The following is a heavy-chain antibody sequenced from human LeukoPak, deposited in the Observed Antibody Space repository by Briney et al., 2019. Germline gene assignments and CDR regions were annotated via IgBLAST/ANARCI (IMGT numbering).Heavy chain of an antibody. D-gene: IGHD4-17*01. CDR3: ARDRYGDYYFDY. Sequence: GGSLRLSCAASGFTFSNSWMSWVRQAPGKGLEWVATIKPDGSAQYYVDSVKGRFTISRDNAKNSLFLQINSLRAEDTAVYYCARDRYGDYYFDYWGQGTLVTVSS. CDR2: IKPDGSAQ. CDR1: GFTFSNSW. V-gene: IGHV3-7*01. J-gene: IGHJ4*02.